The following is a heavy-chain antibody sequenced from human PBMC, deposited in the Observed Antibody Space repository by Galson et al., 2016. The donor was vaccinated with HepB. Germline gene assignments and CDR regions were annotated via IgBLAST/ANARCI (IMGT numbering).Heavy chain of an antibody. CDR1: GGSISGSTSY. CDR3: VRHEGTEVAGNDDS. V-gene: IGHV4-39*01. J-gene: IGHJ4*02. D-gene: IGHD6-19*01. Sequence: SETLSLTCGVSGGSISGSTSYWAWIRQPPGKGLEWIGSIYHSGTTYYNPSLRSRVTMSVDTSENQFSLKVTSVTAADTAVYYCVRHEGTEVAGNDDSWGQGTLVTVSS. CDR2: IYHSGTT.